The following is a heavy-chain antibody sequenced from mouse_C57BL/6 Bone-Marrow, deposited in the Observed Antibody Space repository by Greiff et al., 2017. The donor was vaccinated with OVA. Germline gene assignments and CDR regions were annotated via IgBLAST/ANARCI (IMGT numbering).Heavy chain of an antibody. Sequence: QVQLQQPGAELVKPGASVKVSCKASGYTFTSYWMHWVKQRPGQGLEWIGRIHPSDSDTNYNQKFTGKATLTVDKSSSTAYMQLSSLTSEDSAVYYCAVLFITTVVATGYFDVWGTGTTVTVSS. D-gene: IGHD1-1*01. J-gene: IGHJ1*03. CDR2: IHPSDSDT. CDR3: AVLFITTVVATGYFDV. CDR1: GYTFTSYW. V-gene: IGHV1-74*01.